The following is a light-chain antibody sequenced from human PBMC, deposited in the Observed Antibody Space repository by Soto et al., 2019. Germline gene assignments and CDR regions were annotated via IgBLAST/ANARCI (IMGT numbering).Light chain of an antibody. CDR1: QGISSY. J-gene: IGKJ4*01. V-gene: IGKV1-9*01. CDR2: AAS. Sequence: DIQLTQSPSFLSASVGDRVTITCRASQGISSYLAWYQQKPGKAPKLLIYAASTLQGGVPSRFSGSGSGTEFTLTISSLQPEDFATYYCQQLDNYLLTFGGGTKVDIK. CDR3: QQLDNYLLT.